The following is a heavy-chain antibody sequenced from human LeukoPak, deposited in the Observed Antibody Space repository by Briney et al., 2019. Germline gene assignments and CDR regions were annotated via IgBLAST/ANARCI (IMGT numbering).Heavy chain of an antibody. CDR2: IYYSGST. J-gene: IGHJ4*02. CDR1: GGSISSYY. D-gene: IGHD3-22*01. V-gene: IGHV4-59*01. CDR3: ARQGGYSYGEDYYDSSGYSSFYYFDY. Sequence: PSETLSLTCTVSGGSISSYYWSWIRQPPGKGLEWIGYIYYSGSTNYNPSLKSRVTISVDTSKNQFSLKLSSVTAADTAVYYCARQGGYSYGEDYYDSSGYSSFYYFDYWGQGTLVTVSS.